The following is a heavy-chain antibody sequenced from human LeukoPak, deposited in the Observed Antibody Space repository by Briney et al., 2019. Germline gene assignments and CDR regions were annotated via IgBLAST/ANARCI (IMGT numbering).Heavy chain of an antibody. J-gene: IGHJ4*02. V-gene: IGHV1-2*06. CDR1: GYTSTGYY. D-gene: IGHD6-13*01. CDR3: ARGEYSSSWDHYYFDY. Sequence: ASVKVSCKASGYTSTGYYMHWVRQAPGQGLEWMGRINPNSGGTNYAQTFQGRVTMTRDTSITTAYLEVSSLRSDDTAVYYCARGEYSSSWDHYYFDYWGQGTLVTVSS. CDR2: INPNSGGT.